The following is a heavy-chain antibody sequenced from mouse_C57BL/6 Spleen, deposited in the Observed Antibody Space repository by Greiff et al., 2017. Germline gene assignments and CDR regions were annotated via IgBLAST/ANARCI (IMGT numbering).Heavy chain of an antibody. Sequence: EVQLVESGGGLVKPGGSLKLSCAASGFTFSSYAMSWVRQTPEKRLEWVATISDGGSYTYYPDNVQGRFTISRDNAKNNLYLQMSHLKSEDTSMYYCARVDCYDAIDYWGQGTSVTVSS. V-gene: IGHV5-4*01. CDR2: ISDGGSYT. CDR1: GFTFSSYA. J-gene: IGHJ4*01. CDR3: ARVDCYDAIDY.